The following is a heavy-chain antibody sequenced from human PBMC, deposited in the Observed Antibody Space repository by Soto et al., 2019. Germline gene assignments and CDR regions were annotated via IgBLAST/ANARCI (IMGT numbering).Heavy chain of an antibody. Sequence: QVKLVESGGGVVQPGRSLRLSCAASGFTFNNYGMHWVRQAPGKGLEWVAFSSYDGSDNYYADSVKGRFTISRDKARSTLPLQVNGLRAEDTAVYYCAKDSSEGYLGPWGQGTLGTVSS. CDR1: GFTFNNYG. CDR2: SSYDGSDN. D-gene: IGHD5-18*01. V-gene: IGHV3-30*18. J-gene: IGHJ5*02. CDR3: AKDSSEGYLGP.